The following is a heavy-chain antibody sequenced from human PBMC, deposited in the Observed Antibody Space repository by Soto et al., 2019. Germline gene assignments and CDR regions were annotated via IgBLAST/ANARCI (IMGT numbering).Heavy chain of an antibody. J-gene: IGHJ6*02. CDR3: ARDPFEYSSSSGEDGMDV. CDR1: GFTFSSYG. V-gene: IGHV3-33*01. D-gene: IGHD6-6*01. CDR2: IWYDGSNK. Sequence: PGGSLRLSCAASGFTFSSYGMHWVRQAPGKGLEWVAVIWYDGSNKYYADSVKGRFTISRDNSKNTLYLQMNSLRAEDTAVYYCARDPFEYSSSSGEDGMDVWGQGTTVTVSS.